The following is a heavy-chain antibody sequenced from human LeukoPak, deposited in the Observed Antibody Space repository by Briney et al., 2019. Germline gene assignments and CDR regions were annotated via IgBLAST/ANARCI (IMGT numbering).Heavy chain of an antibody. Sequence: SETLSLTCTVSGGSISSSSYYWGWIRQPPGKGLEWIGSIYYSGSTYYNPSLKSRVTISVDTSKNQFSLKLSSVTAADTAVYYCARDAYYDSSGYRPGAFDIWGQGTMVTVSS. CDR1: GGSISSSSYY. CDR2: IYYSGST. D-gene: IGHD3-22*01. J-gene: IGHJ3*02. CDR3: ARDAYYDSSGYRPGAFDI. V-gene: IGHV4-39*01.